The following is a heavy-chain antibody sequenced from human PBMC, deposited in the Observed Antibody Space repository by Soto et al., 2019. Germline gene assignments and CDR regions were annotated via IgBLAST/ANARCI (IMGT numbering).Heavy chain of an antibody. J-gene: IGHJ6*03. D-gene: IGHD2-15*01. Sequence: PGGSLRLSCAASGFTFSSYSMNWVRQAPGKGLEWVSSISSSSSYIYYADSVKGRFTISRDNAKNSLYLQMNSLRAEDTAVYYCASIYSYGTRVVVAAKVNMDVWGKGTTVTVSS. CDR3: ASIYSYGTRVVVAAKVNMDV. CDR1: GFTFSSYS. V-gene: IGHV3-21*01. CDR2: ISSSSSYI.